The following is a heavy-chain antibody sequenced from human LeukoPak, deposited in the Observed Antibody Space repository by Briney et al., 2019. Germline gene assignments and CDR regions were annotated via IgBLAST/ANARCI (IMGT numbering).Heavy chain of an antibody. CDR3: ARTRYYYNSRSYGAPYYFDY. D-gene: IGHD3-10*01. V-gene: IGHV4-39*01. J-gene: IGHJ4*02. CDR2: IYYSGST. CDR1: GGSISSNSYY. Sequence: SVTLSLTCAVSGGSISSNSYYWGWIRQPPGKGLEWIGSIYYSGSTYYNPSLKSRVTISVDTSKNQFSLKLSSVTAADTAVYYCARTRYYYNSRSYGAPYYFDYWGQGTLVTVSS.